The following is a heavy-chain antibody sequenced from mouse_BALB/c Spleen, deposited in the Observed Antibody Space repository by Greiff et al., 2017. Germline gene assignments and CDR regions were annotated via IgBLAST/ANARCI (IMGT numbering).Heavy chain of an antibody. J-gene: IGHJ4*01. CDR3: ARHIYYGYDEAMDY. CDR2: ISSGGSYT. D-gene: IGHD2-2*01. Sequence: EVHLVESGGGLVKPGGSLKLSCAASGFTFSSYAMSWVRQTPEKRLEWVATISSGGSYTYYPDSVKGRFTISRDNAKNTLYLQMSSLRSEDTAMYYCARHIYYGYDEAMDYWGQGTSVTVSS. CDR1: GFTFSSYA. V-gene: IGHV5-9-3*01.